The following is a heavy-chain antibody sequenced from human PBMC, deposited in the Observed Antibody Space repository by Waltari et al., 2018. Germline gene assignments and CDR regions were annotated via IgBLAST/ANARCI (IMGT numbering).Heavy chain of an antibody. J-gene: IGHJ6*03. V-gene: IGHV1-69*01. CDR3: ARGIAVAGTGYYYMDV. CDR1: GGTFSSYA. Sequence: QVQLVQSGAEVKKPGSSVKVSCKASGGTFSSYAISWVRQAPGQGLEWMGWIIPSVGTANYAQKFQGRVTITADESTSTAYMELSSLRSEDTAVYYCARGIAVAGTGYYYMDVWGKGTTVTVSS. D-gene: IGHD6-19*01. CDR2: IIPSVGTA.